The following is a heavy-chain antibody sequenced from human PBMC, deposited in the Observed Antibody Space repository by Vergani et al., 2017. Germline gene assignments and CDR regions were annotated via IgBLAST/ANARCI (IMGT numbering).Heavy chain of an antibody. J-gene: IGHJ3*02. CDR2: IIPIFGTA. V-gene: IGHV1-69*01. D-gene: IGHD3-3*01. Sequence: QVQLVQSGAEVKKPGASVKVSCKASGYSFTGYYMHWVRQAPGQGLEWMGGIIPIFGTANYAQKFQGRVTITADESTSTAYMELSSLRSEDTAVYYCARNDFWSGYDAFNIWGQGTMVTVSS. CDR1: GYSFTGYY. CDR3: ARNDFWSGYDAFNI.